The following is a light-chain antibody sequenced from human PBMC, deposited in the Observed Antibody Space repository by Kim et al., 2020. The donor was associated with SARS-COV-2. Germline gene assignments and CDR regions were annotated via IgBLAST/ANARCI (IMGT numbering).Light chain of an antibody. CDR2: DAS. CDR1: HSVGIS. Sequence: PGEGATLSCRASHSVGISLAWYHQTPGQAPRLLIYDASIRATGIPDRFSGSGSGTDFTRTLGSLEPRDFAIYYCQQRGNWPPALTFGGGTKVDIK. J-gene: IGKJ4*01. V-gene: IGKV3-11*01. CDR3: QQRGNWPPALT.